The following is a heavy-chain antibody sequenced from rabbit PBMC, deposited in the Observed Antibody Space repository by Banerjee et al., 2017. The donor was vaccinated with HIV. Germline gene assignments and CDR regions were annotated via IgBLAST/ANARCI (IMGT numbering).Heavy chain of an antibody. Sequence: QEQLVESGGGLVQPEGSLTLTCKASGFSFSGGYDMCWVRQAPGKGLEWIACIATYGDNTYYASWAKGRFTISKTSSTTVTLQMTSLTAADTATYFCARDYSGYNYPKGYYFTFWGQGTLVTVS. CDR3: ARDYSGYNYPKGYYFTF. J-gene: IGHJ4*01. V-gene: IGHV1S45*01. D-gene: IGHD7-1*01. CDR1: GFSFSGGYD. CDR2: IATYGDNT.